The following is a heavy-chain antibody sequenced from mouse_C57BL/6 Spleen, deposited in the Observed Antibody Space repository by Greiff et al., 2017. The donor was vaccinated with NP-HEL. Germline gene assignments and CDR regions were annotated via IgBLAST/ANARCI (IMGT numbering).Heavy chain of an antibody. V-gene: IGHV5-17*01. CDR1: GFTFSDYG. J-gene: IGHJ2*01. D-gene: IGHD1-1*01. Sequence: EVKLVESGGGLVKPGGSLKLSCAASGFTFSDYGMHWVRQAPEKGLEWVAYISSGSSTIYYVDTVKGRFTISRDNAKNTLFLQMTSLRSEDTAMYYCARMGTTVVPHFDYWGQGTTLTVSS. CDR3: ARMGTTVVPHFDY. CDR2: ISSGSSTI.